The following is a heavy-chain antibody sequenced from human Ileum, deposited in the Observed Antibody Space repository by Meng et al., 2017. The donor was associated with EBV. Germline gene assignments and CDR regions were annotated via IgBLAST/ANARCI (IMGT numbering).Heavy chain of an antibody. V-gene: IGHV4-28*01. D-gene: IGHD4-23*01. CDR2: IYYSGST. Sequence: QGPFPARAPGLSNPPDPLSRPSLFSGYSISSTTGWGWIRQPPGKGLEWIGYIYYSGSTSYNPSLKSRVTMSVDTSNNQFSLNLNSVTAADTALYYCARYGTCGANSFYCFDPWGQGTLVTVSS. CDR1: GYSISSTTG. CDR3: ARYGTCGANSFYCFDP. J-gene: IGHJ5*02.